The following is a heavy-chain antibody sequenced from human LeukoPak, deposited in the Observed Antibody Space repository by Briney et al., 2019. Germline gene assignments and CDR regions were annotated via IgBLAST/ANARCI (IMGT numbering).Heavy chain of an antibody. CDR1: GFTVSSNY. J-gene: IGHJ4*02. CDR2: IYSGGGT. CDR3: ARDSLGMSTLDS. D-gene: IGHD5-24*01. Sequence: GGSLRLSCAASGFTVSSNYMSWVRQAPGKGLEWVSVIYSGGGTFYADSVKGRFTISRDNSKNTLYLQMNSLRAEDTAVYYCARDSLGMSTLDSWGQGTLVTVSS. V-gene: IGHV3-53*01.